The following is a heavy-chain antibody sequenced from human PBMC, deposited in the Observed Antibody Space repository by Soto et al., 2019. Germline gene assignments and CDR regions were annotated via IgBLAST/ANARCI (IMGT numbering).Heavy chain of an antibody. D-gene: IGHD1-1*01. Sequence: EVHLLESGGGLVQPGGSLRLSCVASEFTFSNYAMNWVRQAPGEGPEWVSLISSSGGSTYYADSVKGRFSISRDKSKNTLYLQMNSLRVEDTAIYYCAKDIQGRGATTGDDAFDIWGQGTMVSVSS. V-gene: IGHV3-23*01. J-gene: IGHJ3*02. CDR2: ISSSGGST. CDR3: AKDIQGRGATTGDDAFDI. CDR1: EFTFSNYA.